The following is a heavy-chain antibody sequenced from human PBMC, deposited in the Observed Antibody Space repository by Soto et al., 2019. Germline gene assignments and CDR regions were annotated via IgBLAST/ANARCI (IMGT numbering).Heavy chain of an antibody. CDR2: IYYSGTI. Sequence: QVQLQESGPGLVKPSETLSLTCTVSGDSITSSYWTWIRQTPGKGLEWIGYIYYSGTINYNPSLESRVTISIDTSKYQFSLRLSSVTAADTAVYFCAKSVVHQWLVHDALDVWGQGTTVTVSS. V-gene: IGHV4-59*03. CDR3: AKSVVHQWLVHDALDV. D-gene: IGHD6-19*01. CDR1: GDSITSSY. J-gene: IGHJ3*01.